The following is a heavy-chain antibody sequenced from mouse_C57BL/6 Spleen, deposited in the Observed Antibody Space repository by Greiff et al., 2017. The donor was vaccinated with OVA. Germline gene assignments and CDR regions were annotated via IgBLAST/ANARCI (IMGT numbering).Heavy chain of an antibody. J-gene: IGHJ3*01. D-gene: IGHD2-5*01. V-gene: IGHV1-85*01. CDR2: IYPRDGST. CDR3: ARSKAYYSNDGGFFAY. CDR1: GYTFTSYD. Sequence: VQLQQSGPELVKPGASVKLSCKASGYTFTSYDINWVKQRPGQGLEWIGWIYPRDGSTKYNEKFKGKATLTVDTSSSTAYMELHSLTSEDSAVYFCARSKAYYSNDGGFFAYWGQGTLVTVSA.